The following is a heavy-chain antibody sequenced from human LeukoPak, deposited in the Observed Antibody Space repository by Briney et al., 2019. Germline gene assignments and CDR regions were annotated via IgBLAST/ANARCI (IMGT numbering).Heavy chain of an antibody. V-gene: IGHV3-30*04. Sequence: HPGGSLRLSCAASGFTFSSYAMHWVRQAPGKGLEGVAVISYDGSNKYYADSVKGRFTISRDNSKNTLYLQMNSLRAEDTAVYYCARSYSYGIDYWGQGTLVTVSS. CDR1: GFTFSSYA. CDR2: ISYDGSNK. CDR3: ARSYSYGIDY. J-gene: IGHJ4*02. D-gene: IGHD5-18*01.